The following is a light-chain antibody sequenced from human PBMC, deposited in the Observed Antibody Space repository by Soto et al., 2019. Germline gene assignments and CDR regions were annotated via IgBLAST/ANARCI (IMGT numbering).Light chain of an antibody. Sequence: DIQMTQSPSTLSASVGDRVTITCRASQSINNWLAWYQQKPGKAPKLLIYDASSLESGVPSRFSGSRSGTEFTLTVSSLPPDDFATYYCQQYNSYLYTFGQGTKLEIK. J-gene: IGKJ2*01. CDR3: QQYNSYLYT. CDR2: DAS. CDR1: QSINNW. V-gene: IGKV1-5*01.